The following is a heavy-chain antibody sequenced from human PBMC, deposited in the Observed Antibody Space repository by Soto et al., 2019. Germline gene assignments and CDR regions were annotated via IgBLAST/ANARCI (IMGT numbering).Heavy chain of an antibody. CDR1: GFSFSDYY. D-gene: IGHD4-17*01. V-gene: IGHV3-11*01. Sequence: GGSLRLSCAASGFSFSDYYMSWIRQAPGKGLEWLSYISSSGSTILYADSVKGRFTISKDNAENSLYLQMNSLRAADTAVYYCARDYGGNLRYFDYWGQGTLVTVSS. CDR2: ISSSGSTI. J-gene: IGHJ4*02. CDR3: ARDYGGNLRYFDY.